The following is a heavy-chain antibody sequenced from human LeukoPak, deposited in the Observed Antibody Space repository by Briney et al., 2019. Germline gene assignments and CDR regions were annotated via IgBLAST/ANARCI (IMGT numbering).Heavy chain of an antibody. CDR2: INGDASNT. J-gene: IGHJ4*02. CDR3: VKDNPLDY. D-gene: IGHD1-14*01. Sequence: GGSLRLSCAASGLTFNSYWMHWVRQVAGKGLVWVARINGDASNTTYADSVKGRFTISRDNAKNTLYLHINSLRAEDTAVYYCVKDNPLDYWGQGTLVIVSS. V-gene: IGHV3-74*03. CDR1: GLTFNSYW.